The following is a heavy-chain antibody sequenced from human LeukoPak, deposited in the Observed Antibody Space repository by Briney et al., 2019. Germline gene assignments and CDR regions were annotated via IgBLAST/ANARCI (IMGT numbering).Heavy chain of an antibody. D-gene: IGHD5-18*01. J-gene: IGHJ4*02. CDR3: ARDRMDTALAFFFDY. CDR1: VGSIISYVYY. V-gene: IGHV4-31*03. CDR2: IFYNGTT. Sequence: PSETLSLTCSVSVGSIISYVYYWTWIRHYPGKALKGIGNIFYNGTTYYNPSFKGRVTVSGDTSKNQFSLNLNSLTAADTAVYYCARDRMDTALAFFFDYWGQGTLVTVSS.